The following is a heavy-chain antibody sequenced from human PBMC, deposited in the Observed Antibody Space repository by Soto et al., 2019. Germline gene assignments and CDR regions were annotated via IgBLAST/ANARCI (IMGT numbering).Heavy chain of an antibody. Sequence: ASVKVSCKASGYTFTSYDINWVRQATGQGLEWMGWMNPNSGNTGYAQKFQGRVTMTRNTSISTAYMELSSLRSEDTAVYYCARGLVEQWLRDSDAFEIWGQGTMVTV. CDR3: ARGLVEQWLRDSDAFEI. V-gene: IGHV1-8*01. D-gene: IGHD6-19*01. CDR1: GYTFTSYD. CDR2: MNPNSGNT. J-gene: IGHJ3*02.